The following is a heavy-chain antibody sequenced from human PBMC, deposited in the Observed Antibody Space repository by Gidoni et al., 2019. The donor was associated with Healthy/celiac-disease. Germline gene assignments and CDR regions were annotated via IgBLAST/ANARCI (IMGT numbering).Heavy chain of an antibody. CDR1: GFTFDDYA. J-gene: IGHJ3*02. V-gene: IGHV3-9*01. D-gene: IGHD3-22*01. Sequence: EVQLVESGGGLVQPGRSLRLSCAASGFTFDDYAMHWVRQAPGKGLEWVSGISLNSGSIGYADSVKGRFTISRDNAKNSLYLQMNSLRAEDTALYYCAKDIGYYDNDAFDIWGQGTMVTVSS. CDR3: AKDIGYYDNDAFDI. CDR2: ISLNSGSI.